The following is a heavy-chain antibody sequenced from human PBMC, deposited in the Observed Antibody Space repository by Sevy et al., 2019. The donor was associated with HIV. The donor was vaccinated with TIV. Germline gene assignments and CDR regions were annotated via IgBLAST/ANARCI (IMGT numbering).Heavy chain of an antibody. D-gene: IGHD3-22*01. CDR1: GYRLSQLS. CDR2: FDPEDDET. V-gene: IGHV1-24*01. J-gene: IGHJ4*02. Sequence: ASVKVSCKVSGYRLSQLSMHWVRQAPGKGLEWMGSFDPEDDETIYAQNFQGRVAMTEATSTDTAYMELSTLRSEDTAVYYCATTKDYYGSSGSPFDYWGQGTLVTVSS. CDR3: ATTKDYYGSSGSPFDY.